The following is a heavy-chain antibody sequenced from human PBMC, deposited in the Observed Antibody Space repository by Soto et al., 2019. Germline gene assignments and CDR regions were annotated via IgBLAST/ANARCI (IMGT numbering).Heavy chain of an antibody. Sequence: QVQLVQSGAEVKKPGSSVKVSCKASGGTFSSYAISWVRQAPGQGLEWMGGIIPIFGTANYAQKFQGRVTITADESTSTAYMELSSLRSEDTAVYYCAPDCSGGSCYDGGEGYWGQGTLVTVSS. D-gene: IGHD2-15*01. CDR1: GGTFSSYA. V-gene: IGHV1-69*12. CDR2: IIPIFGTA. CDR3: APDCSGGSCYDGGEGY. J-gene: IGHJ4*02.